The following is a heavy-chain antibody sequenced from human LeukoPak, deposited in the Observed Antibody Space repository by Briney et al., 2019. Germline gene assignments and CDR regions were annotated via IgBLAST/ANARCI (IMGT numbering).Heavy chain of an antibody. CDR2: MNPNSGNT. Sequence: ASVKVSCKASGYTFTSYDINWVRQATGQGLEWMGWMNPNSGNTGYAQKFQGRVTMTRNTSISTAYMELSSLRSEDTAVYYCAPRPRIRYFEGASDFDYWGQGTLVTVSS. D-gene: IGHD3-9*01. V-gene: IGHV1-8*01. J-gene: IGHJ4*02. CDR1: GYTFTSYD. CDR3: APRPRIRYFEGASDFDY.